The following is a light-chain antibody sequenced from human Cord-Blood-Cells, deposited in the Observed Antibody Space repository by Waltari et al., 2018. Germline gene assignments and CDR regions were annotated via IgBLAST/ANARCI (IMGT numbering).Light chain of an antibody. CDR1: QSVLYSSNNKNY. J-gene: IGKJ5*01. Sequence: DIVMTQSPDSLAVSLGERATINCKSSQSVLYSSNNKNYLAWYQQKPGQPPKLLIYWAYTRESGVPDRFSGSGSGTDFTLTISSLPAEDVAVYYCQQYYSTPITFGQGTRLEIK. CDR3: QQYYSTPIT. CDR2: WAY. V-gene: IGKV4-1*01.